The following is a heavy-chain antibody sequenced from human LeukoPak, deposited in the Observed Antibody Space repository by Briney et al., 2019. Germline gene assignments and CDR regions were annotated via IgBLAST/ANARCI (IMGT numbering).Heavy chain of an antibody. CDR3: ARDRGALDY. J-gene: IGHJ4*02. CDR2: LNSDGSIT. CDR1: GLTFINYW. Sequence: GGSLRLSCAASGLTFINYWMHWVRQAPGKGLVWVSRLNSDGSITRYADSVKGRFTISRDNAKNTLYLQMNSLRAEDTAVYYCARDRGALDYWGQGILVTVSS. V-gene: IGHV3-74*01. D-gene: IGHD5-24*01.